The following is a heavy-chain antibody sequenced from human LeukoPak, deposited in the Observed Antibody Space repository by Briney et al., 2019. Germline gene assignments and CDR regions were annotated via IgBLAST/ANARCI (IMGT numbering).Heavy chain of an antibody. CDR1: EFTFSVYT. Sequence: PGGSLRLSCTASEFTFSVYTMNWVRQAPGKGLEWVSSISPSSSSIYYADSVRGRFTVSRDNAKESLSLQMNSLRVEDTAIYYCARETYNDFWSGLNWFDPWGQGTLVTVSS. D-gene: IGHD3-3*01. V-gene: IGHV3-21*01. J-gene: IGHJ5*02. CDR3: ARETYNDFWSGLNWFDP. CDR2: ISPSSSSI.